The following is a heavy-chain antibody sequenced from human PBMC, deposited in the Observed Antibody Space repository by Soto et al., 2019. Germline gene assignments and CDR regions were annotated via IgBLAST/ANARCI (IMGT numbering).Heavy chain of an antibody. CDR1: GFTGSSNY. V-gene: IGHV3-66*01. Sequence: GGSLRLSCAASGFTGSSNYMTWVRQAPGKGLEWVSVIYSGGTTIYADSVKGRFTISRDTSKNTLFLQMNSLRAEDTAVYYCAKSRGFDFWGQGTQVTVSS. J-gene: IGHJ4*02. CDR3: AKSRGFDF. CDR2: IYSGGTT.